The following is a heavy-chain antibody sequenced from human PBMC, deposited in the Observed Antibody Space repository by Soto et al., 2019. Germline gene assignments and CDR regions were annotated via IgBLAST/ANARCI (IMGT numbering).Heavy chain of an antibody. CDR2: VSGSGVST. D-gene: IGHD6-19*01. Sequence: EVQLLESGGGLVQPGGSLRLSCAASGFTFSSYAMSWVRQAPGKGLEWVAAVSGSGVSTYYADSVKGRFTISRDNYQNTLYLQMNSLRAEDTAVYYCAKDYRSGWYRSDYWGQGTLVTVSS. CDR1: GFTFSSYA. V-gene: IGHV3-23*01. J-gene: IGHJ4*02. CDR3: AKDYRSGWYRSDY.